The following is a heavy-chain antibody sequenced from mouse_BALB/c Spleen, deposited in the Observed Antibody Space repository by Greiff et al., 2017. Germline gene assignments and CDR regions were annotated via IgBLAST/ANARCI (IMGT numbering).Heavy chain of an antibody. J-gene: IGHJ1*01. Sequence: EVQGVESGGDLVKPGGSLKLSCAASGFTFSSYGMSWVRQTPDKRLEWVATISSGGSYTYYPDSVKGRFTISRDNAKNNLYLQMSSLKSEDTAMYYCAREGIYYGYDWYFDVWGAGTTVTVSS. CDR1: GFTFSSYG. CDR3: AREGIYYGYDWYFDV. D-gene: IGHD2-2*01. CDR2: ISSGGSYT. V-gene: IGHV5-6*01.